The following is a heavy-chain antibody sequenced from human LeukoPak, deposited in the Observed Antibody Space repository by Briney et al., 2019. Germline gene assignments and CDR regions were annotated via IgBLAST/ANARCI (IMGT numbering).Heavy chain of an antibody. Sequence: GGSLRLSCAASGFTFSSYSMNWVRQAPGKRLEWVSSISSSSSYIYYADSVKGRFTISRDNAKNSLYLQMNSLRAEDTAVYYCARGLQYSSGWAPFGYWGQGTLVTVSS. CDR1: GFTFSSYS. V-gene: IGHV3-21*01. D-gene: IGHD6-19*01. J-gene: IGHJ4*02. CDR3: ARGLQYSSGWAPFGY. CDR2: ISSSSSYI.